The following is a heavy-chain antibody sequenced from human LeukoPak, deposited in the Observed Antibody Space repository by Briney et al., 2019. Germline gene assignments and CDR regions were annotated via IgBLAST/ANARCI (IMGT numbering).Heavy chain of an antibody. V-gene: IGHV3-15*01. J-gene: IGHJ4*02. CDR2: IKSKTDGETT. CDR1: GFTFTNAW. CDR3: TTDLGTYYHGSQRLIPVDY. Sequence: GGSLRLSCVDSGFTFTNAWMSWVRQAPGKGLEWIGRIKSKTDGETTNYAEPVRGRFTISRDDSKSAVYLQMNSLKIEDTAVYYCTTDLGTYYHGSQRLIPVDYWGQGTLVTVSS. D-gene: IGHD3-10*01.